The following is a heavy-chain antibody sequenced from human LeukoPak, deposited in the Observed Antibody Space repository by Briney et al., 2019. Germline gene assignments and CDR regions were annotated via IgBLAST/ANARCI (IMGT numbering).Heavy chain of an antibody. CDR3: ARHRGATVAIIGWFDP. J-gene: IGHJ5*02. V-gene: IGHV4-38-2*01. D-gene: IGHD4-23*01. CDR1: GYSISSGYY. Sequence: KPSETLSLTCAVSGYSISSGYYWGWIRQPPGKGLEWIGSIYHSGSTYYNPSLKSRVTISVDTSKNQFSLKLSSVTAADTAVYYCARHRGATVAIIGWFDPWGQGTLVTVSS. CDR2: IYHSGST.